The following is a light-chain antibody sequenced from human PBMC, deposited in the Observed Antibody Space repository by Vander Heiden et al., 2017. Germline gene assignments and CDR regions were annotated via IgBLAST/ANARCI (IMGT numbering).Light chain of an antibody. Sequence: EIALTQSPATLPFSPGERATLSCRASQSVSSYLAWYQQKPGQAPRHLIYDASNRATGIPARFSGSGSGTDFTLTISSLEPEDFAGYYCQQRRAFGQGTRLEIK. CDR3: QQRRA. CDR1: QSVSSY. J-gene: IGKJ5*01. CDR2: DAS. V-gene: IGKV3-11*01.